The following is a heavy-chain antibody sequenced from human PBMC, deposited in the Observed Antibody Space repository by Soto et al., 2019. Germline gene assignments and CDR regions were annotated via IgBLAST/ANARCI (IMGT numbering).Heavy chain of an antibody. V-gene: IGHV6-1*01. D-gene: IGHD2-2*02. J-gene: IGHJ6*02. Sequence: PSQTLSLTCAISGYSVSSNSAAWNWIRQSPSRGLEWLGRTYSRSKWYNDYAVSVKSRITSNPDTSKNQFSLQLNSVTPEDTAVYYRARVRLVPAAIDIYYYYYGMDVWGQGTTVTVSS. CDR3: ARVRLVPAAIDIYYYYYGMDV. CDR2: TYSRSKWYN. CDR1: GYSVSSNSAA.